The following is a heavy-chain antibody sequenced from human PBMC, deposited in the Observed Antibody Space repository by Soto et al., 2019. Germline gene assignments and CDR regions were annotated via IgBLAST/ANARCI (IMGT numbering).Heavy chain of an antibody. CDR1: GFNFAKFA. CDR3: AKEREIALMVHAASDS. J-gene: IGHJ4*02. CDR2: ISGGGSTT. V-gene: IGHV3-23*01. Sequence: GGSLRLSCAASGFNFAKFAMNWVRQAPGQGLEWVSAISGGGSTTYYADSVKGRFTISRHNSRNTGHLKIDSLRAEDTAIYYCAKEREIALMVHAASDSWGQGIPVTVSS. D-gene: IGHD2-8*01.